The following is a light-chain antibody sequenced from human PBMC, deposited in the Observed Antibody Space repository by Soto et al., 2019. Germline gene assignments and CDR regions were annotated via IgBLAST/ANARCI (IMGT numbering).Light chain of an antibody. Sequence: EIVLTQSPATLSLSPGERATLFCSASQSVSGYLAWYQRKPGQAPRLVIHDVSRRAPDIPARFSGRGSGTDFTLTISSLEPEDFAVYYCHQRSDWPITFGQGTKLQ. V-gene: IGKV3-11*01. CDR3: HQRSDWPIT. CDR2: DVS. CDR1: QSVSGY. J-gene: IGKJ2*01.